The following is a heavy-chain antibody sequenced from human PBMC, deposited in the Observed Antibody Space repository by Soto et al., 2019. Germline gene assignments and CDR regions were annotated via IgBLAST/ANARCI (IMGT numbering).Heavy chain of an antibody. V-gene: IGHV4-34*01. CDR3: ARGSRMTIPAASGRDYYYHGLDV. J-gene: IGHJ6*02. D-gene: IGHD3-9*01. CDR2: INHRGSI. Sequence: QVQLQQWGAGLLKPSETLSLNCAVYGGSFSGYYWSWIRQPPGKGLEWIGEINHRGSINYNPSLKSRVTMSVDTSTNQFSLKLNPVTDAATAVFYCARGSRMTIPAASGRDYYYHGLDVWGQGTAVTVSS. CDR1: GGSFSGYY.